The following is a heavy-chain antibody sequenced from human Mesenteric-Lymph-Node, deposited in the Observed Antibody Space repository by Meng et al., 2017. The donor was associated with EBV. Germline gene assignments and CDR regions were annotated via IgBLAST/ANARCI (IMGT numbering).Heavy chain of an antibody. CDR3: ARGPYNNGSDY. Sequence: QVERLQPGAEVRQPGASVTVSCKASGYPLINYDITWVRQATGQGLEWMGWMNPNSGNTGYIQKFQGRVTMTRDTSTNTAYMELSSLTSEDTAIYFCARGPYNNGSDYWGQGTLVTVSS. CDR1: GYPLINYD. D-gene: IGHD2-8*01. J-gene: IGHJ4*02. V-gene: IGHV1-8*01. CDR2: MNPNSGNT.